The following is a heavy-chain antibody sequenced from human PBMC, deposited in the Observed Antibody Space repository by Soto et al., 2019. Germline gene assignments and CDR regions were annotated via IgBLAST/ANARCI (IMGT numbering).Heavy chain of an antibody. J-gene: IGHJ6*02. CDR3: ARYGISGCSGGNCYTSYFYYGMDV. CDR1: GYNFANYW. V-gene: IGHV5-51*01. D-gene: IGHD2-15*01. Sequence: GESLKISCKGSGYNFANYWIGWVRQMPGKGLEWMGIIYPGDSDIRYNPSFQGQVTISADKSISTAHLQWSSLKASDTAIYYCARYGISGCSGGNCYTSYFYYGMDVWGQGTTVTVSS. CDR2: IYPGDSDI.